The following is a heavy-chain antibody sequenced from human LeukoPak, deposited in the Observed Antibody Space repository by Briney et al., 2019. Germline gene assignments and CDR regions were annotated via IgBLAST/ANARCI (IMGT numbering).Heavy chain of an antibody. Sequence: GGSLRLSCAASGFTFSDYYMSWIRQAPGKGLEWVSYISSSGSTIYYADSVKGRFTISRDNAKNSLYLQMNSLRAEDTAVYCCAREVDDSSGYYYLSTWGQGTLVTVSS. CDR2: ISSSGSTI. CDR1: GFTFSDYY. D-gene: IGHD3-22*01. CDR3: AREVDDSSGYYYLST. V-gene: IGHV3-11*01. J-gene: IGHJ4*02.